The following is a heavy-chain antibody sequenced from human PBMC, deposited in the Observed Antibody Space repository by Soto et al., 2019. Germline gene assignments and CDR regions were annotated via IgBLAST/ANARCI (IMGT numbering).Heavy chain of an antibody. J-gene: IGHJ4*02. V-gene: IGHV5-51*01. Sequence: GESLKISCKGSGYTFKNYWIGWVRQMSGKGLEWMGIIHPGDSITTYSPSFQGQVTISADRSISTAYLQWSSLKASDTSMYYCARLSSGGSLGGDYWGQGTLVTVSS. CDR1: GYTFKNYW. CDR2: IHPGDSIT. CDR3: ARLSSGGSLGGDY. D-gene: IGHD2-15*01.